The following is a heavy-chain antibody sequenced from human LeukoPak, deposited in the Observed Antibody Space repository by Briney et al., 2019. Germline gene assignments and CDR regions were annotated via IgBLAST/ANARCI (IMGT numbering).Heavy chain of an antibody. CDR2: ISAYNGNT. Sequence: ASVKVSCKASGGTFSSYAISWVRQAPGQGLEWMGWISAYNGNTNCAQKLQGRVTMTTDTSTSTAYMELRSLRSDDTAVYYCARDQYYYDSSGYKAFDIWGQGTMVTVSS. CDR3: ARDQYYYDSSGYKAFDI. J-gene: IGHJ3*02. V-gene: IGHV1-18*01. CDR1: GGTFSSYA. D-gene: IGHD3-22*01.